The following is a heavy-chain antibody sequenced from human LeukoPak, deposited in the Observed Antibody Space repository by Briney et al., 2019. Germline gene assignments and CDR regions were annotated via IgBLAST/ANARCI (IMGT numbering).Heavy chain of an antibody. Sequence: SETLSLTCAVYGGSFSGYYWSWIRQPPGKGLEWIGYIYYSGSTNYNPSLKSRVTISVDMSKNQFSLKLSSVTAADTAVYYCARETMGSGSYSAPLDYWGQGTLVTISS. CDR1: GGSFSGYY. D-gene: IGHD1-26*01. CDR2: IYYSGST. CDR3: ARETMGSGSYSAPLDY. V-gene: IGHV4-59*01. J-gene: IGHJ4*02.